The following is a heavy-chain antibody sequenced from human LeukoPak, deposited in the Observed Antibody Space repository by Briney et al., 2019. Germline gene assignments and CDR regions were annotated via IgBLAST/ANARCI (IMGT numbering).Heavy chain of an antibody. CDR1: GYTFTSYD. CDR2: MNPNSGKA. V-gene: IGHV1-8*03. CDR3: ARGANRNYDFWSGYYTGVEGNRNWLDP. J-gene: IGHJ5*02. D-gene: IGHD3-3*01. Sequence: ASVKVSCKASGYTFTSYDINGVRQATGQGLGWMGWMNPNSGKAGYAQKVHGRVTITKNTSISTAYMELSSLRAEDTAVYYCARGANRNYDFWSGYYTGVEGNRNWLDPWGQGTLVPVPS.